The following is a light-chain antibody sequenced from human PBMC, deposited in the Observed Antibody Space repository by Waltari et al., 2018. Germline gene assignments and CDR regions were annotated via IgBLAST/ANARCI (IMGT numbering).Light chain of an antibody. J-gene: IGKJ4*01. V-gene: IGKV1-27*01. Sequence: DIQMTQSPSSLSASVGDRVTLTCRASQGISNFLAWYQQKPGKIPKLLIHAASTLRSGVPSRFSGSGSGTDFTLTVSSLQPEDVATYYCQNYNSAPLAFGGGTTVEIK. CDR3: QNYNSAPLA. CDR2: AAS. CDR1: QGISNF.